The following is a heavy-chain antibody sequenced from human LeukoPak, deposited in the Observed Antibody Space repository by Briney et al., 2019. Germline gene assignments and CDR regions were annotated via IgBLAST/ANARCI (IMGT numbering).Heavy chain of an antibody. CDR1: GLSVSTNF. J-gene: IGHJ4*02. D-gene: IGHD6-19*01. Sequence: GGSLRLYCAGSGLSVSTNFMGWVRQAPGKGLEGVSVIYGGGSKYYADSVKGRFTISRDTSKNTLYLQMNGLRAEDTAVYYCATGPGGWYGEDYWGQGTLVTVSS. CDR2: IYGGGSK. CDR3: ATGPGGWYGEDY. V-gene: IGHV3-53*01.